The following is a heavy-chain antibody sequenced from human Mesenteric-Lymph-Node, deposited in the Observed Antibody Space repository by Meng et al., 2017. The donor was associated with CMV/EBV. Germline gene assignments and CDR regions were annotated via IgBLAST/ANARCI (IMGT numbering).Heavy chain of an antibody. CDR3: TRATTWAFDY. CDR1: GFTFNSYW. Sequence: LSLTCAASGFTFNSYWMHWVRQAPGKGPVWVSRINSDGSYTSYADSVKGRFTISRDNAKNTLYLEMNSLRAEDTAIYYCTRATTWAFDYWGQGTLVTVSS. V-gene: IGHV3-74*01. J-gene: IGHJ4*02. D-gene: IGHD1-1*01. CDR2: INSDGSYT.